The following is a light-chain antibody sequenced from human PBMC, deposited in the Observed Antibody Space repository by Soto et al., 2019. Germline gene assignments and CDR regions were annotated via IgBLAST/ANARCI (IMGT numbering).Light chain of an antibody. CDR2: STN. Sequence: QTVVTQEPSFSVSPGGTVTLTCGLSSGSVSTSYYPSWYQQTPGQPPRTLIYSTNTRSSGVPGRFSGSILGNKAALTITGAQADDESDYYCMLYMGNGLWLFGGGTKLTVL. CDR1: SGSVSTSYY. CDR3: MLYMGNGLWL. J-gene: IGLJ2*01. V-gene: IGLV8-61*01.